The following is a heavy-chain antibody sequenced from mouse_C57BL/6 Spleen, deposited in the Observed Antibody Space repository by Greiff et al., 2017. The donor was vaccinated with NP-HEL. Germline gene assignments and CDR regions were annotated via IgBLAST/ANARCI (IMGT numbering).Heavy chain of an antibody. J-gene: IGHJ2*01. V-gene: IGHV3-6*01. CDR3: ARCTTVVSFDY. D-gene: IGHD1-1*01. CDR2: ISYDGSN. Sequence: VQLKQSGPGLAKPSQSLSLTCSVTGYSITSGYYWNWIRQFPGNKLEWMGYISYDGSNNYNPSLKNRISITRDTSKNQFFLKLNSVTTEDTATYYCARCTTVVSFDYWGQGTTLTVSS. CDR1: GYSITSGYY.